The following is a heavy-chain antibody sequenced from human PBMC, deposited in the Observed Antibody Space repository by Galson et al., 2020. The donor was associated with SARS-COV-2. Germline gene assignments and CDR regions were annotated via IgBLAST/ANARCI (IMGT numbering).Heavy chain of an antibody. CDR1: GGSISSGGYY. V-gene: IGHV4-31*03. D-gene: IGHD6-19*01. Sequence: SQTLSLTCTVSGGSISSGGYYWSWIRQHPGKGLEWIGYIYSSGSTYYNPSLKSRVAISVDTSKNQFSLKLGSVTAADTAVYYCAREQWLHYFDYWGQGTLVTVSS. CDR2: IYSSGST. CDR3: AREQWLHYFDY. J-gene: IGHJ4*02.